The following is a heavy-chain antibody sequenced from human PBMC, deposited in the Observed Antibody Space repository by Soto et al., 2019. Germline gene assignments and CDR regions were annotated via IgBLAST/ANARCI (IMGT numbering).Heavy chain of an antibody. Sequence: SETLSLTCTVSGGSISPFYWSWIRQPPGKGLEWIGYIYYSGRTDYNPSLKSRVTISVDTSKNQFSLNLSSVTAADTAVYYCARDLRFQGHDYADYLGYGMDVWGQGTTVTVSS. J-gene: IGHJ6*02. CDR3: ARDLRFQGHDYADYLGYGMDV. CDR1: GGSISPFY. CDR2: IYYSGRT. V-gene: IGHV4-59*01. D-gene: IGHD4-17*01.